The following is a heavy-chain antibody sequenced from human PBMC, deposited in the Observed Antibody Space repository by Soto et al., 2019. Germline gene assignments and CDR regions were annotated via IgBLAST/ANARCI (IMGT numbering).Heavy chain of an antibody. D-gene: IGHD3-22*01. V-gene: IGHV1-69*13. CDR2: IIPIFGTA. CDR3: ARAPPYYYDSSGYYTIPDP. J-gene: IGHJ5*02. CDR1: GGTFSSYA. Sequence: SVKVSCKASGGTFSSYAISWVRQAPGQGLEWMGGIIPIFGTANYAQKFQGRVTITADESTSTAYMELSSLRSEDTAVYYCARAPPYYYDSSGYYTIPDPWGQGTLVTVSS.